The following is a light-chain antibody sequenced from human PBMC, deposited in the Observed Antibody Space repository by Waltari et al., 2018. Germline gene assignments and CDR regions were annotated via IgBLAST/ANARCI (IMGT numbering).Light chain of an antibody. V-gene: IGKV3-20*01. J-gene: IGKJ1*01. Sequence: EVVLTQSPGTLSLSPGERATLACRASQSVGTSLAWYQQKPGQAPRLLIYGASRRATGIPDRFSGRGSGTDFSLTISRLEPEDFAVYYCQHYVRLPATFGQGTKVEI. CDR3: QHYVRLPAT. CDR1: QSVGTS. CDR2: GAS.